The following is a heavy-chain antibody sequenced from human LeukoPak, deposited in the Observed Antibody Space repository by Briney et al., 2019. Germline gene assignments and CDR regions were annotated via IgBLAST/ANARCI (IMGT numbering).Heavy chain of an antibody. V-gene: IGHV4-4*07. CDR2: MYVTGTT. CDR3: ARENYYDSSGYSEGMDV. Sequence: SETLSLTCTVSGGSISDSYLSWIRQPAGKGLERIGRMYVTGTTNYNPSLRSRVTMSMDTSKNQFSLRLGSVTAADTAVYYCARENYYDSSGYSEGMDVWGQGTTVIVSS. D-gene: IGHD3-22*01. CDR1: GGSISDSY. J-gene: IGHJ6*02.